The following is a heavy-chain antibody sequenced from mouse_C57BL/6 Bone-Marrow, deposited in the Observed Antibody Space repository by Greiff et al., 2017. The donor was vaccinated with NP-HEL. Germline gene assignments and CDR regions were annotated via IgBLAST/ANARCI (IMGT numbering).Heavy chain of an antibody. CDR3: ARHGDYFGSSYGYFDV. CDR2: FYPGSGSI. V-gene: IGHV1-62-2*01. CDR1: GYTFTEYT. D-gene: IGHD1-1*01. J-gene: IGHJ1*03. Sequence: VQLQESGAELVKPGASVKLSCKASGYTFTEYTIHWVKQRSGQGLEWIGWFYPGSGSIKYNEKVKDKATLTADKSSSTVYMDLSRLTSEDSAVYFCARHGDYFGSSYGYFDVWGTGTTVTVSS.